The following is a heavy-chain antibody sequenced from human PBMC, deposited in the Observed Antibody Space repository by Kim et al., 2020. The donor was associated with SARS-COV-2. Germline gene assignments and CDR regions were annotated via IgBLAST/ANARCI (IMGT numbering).Heavy chain of an antibody. J-gene: IGHJ4*02. CDR1: GFTFGDYA. CDR3: TRGLGPGGYYDSSGYSPMGY. CDR2: IRSKAYGGTT. V-gene: IGHV3-49*03. Sequence: GGSLRLSCTASGFTFGDYAMSWFRQAPGKGLEWVGFIRSKAYGGTTEYAASVKGRFTISRDDSKSIAYLQMNSLKTEDTAVYYYTRGLGPGGYYDSSGYSPMGYWGQGTLVTVSS. D-gene: IGHD3-22*01.